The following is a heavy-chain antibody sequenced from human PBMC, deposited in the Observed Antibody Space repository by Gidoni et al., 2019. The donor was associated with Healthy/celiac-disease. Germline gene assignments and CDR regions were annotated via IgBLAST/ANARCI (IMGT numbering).Heavy chain of an antibody. V-gene: IGHV3-23*01. Sequence: EVLLLESGGGLVQPGGSLRLPCAASGSTFSSYAMSWVRQAPGKGLEWVSASSGSGGSTYYADSVKGRFTISRDNSKNTLYLQMNSLRAEDTAVYYCAKDSRSSSWYDIFDYWGQGTLVTVSS. CDR3: AKDSRSSSWYDIFDY. D-gene: IGHD6-13*01. J-gene: IGHJ4*02. CDR1: GSTFSSYA. CDR2: SSGSGGST.